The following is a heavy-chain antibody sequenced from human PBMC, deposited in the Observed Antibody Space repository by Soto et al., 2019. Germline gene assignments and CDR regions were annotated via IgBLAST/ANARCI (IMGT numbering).Heavy chain of an antibody. J-gene: IGHJ6*02. CDR1: GGSISSSSYY. D-gene: IGHD3-10*01. CDR2: IYYSGST. Sequence: PSETLSLTCTVSGGSISSSSYYWGWIRQPPGKGLEWIGSIYYSGSTYYSPSLKSRVTISVDTSKNQFSLKLSSVTAADTAVYYCARLASMVRGGLGMDVWGQGTTVTVSS. V-gene: IGHV4-39*01. CDR3: ARLASMVRGGLGMDV.